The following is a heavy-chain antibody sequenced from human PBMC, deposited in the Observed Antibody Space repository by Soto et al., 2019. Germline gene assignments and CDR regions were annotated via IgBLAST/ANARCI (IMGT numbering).Heavy chain of an antibody. CDR2: ISHSGKT. V-gene: IGHV4-30-4*01. J-gene: IGHJ6*02. CDR1: GDSVKNEEYS. Sequence: SETLALGCTVCGDSVKNEEYSGTWIRQPPGKGLEWIGYISHSGKTFSNPSLRSLLTMSVDMTKKHFSLKLRSVTAADTAVYYCARGSTIYGLDVWGQGTTVTSP. CDR3: ARGSTIYGLDV.